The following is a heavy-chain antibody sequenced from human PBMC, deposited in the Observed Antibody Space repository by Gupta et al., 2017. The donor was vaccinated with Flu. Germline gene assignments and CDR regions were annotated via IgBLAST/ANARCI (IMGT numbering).Heavy chain of an antibody. Sequence: QVELVESGGGVVQPGRSLRLSCAASGFTFSNYGMHGVRLAPGKGLEWVALIYYDGNKKYYADSVKGRFTISRDNSKNTLYLQMNSLRAEDTATYHCARYNQKTADYWGQGTLVTVSS. CDR3: ARYNQKTADY. CDR1: GFTFSNYG. CDR2: IYYDGNKK. D-gene: IGHD1-14*01. V-gene: IGHV3-33*01. J-gene: IGHJ4*02.